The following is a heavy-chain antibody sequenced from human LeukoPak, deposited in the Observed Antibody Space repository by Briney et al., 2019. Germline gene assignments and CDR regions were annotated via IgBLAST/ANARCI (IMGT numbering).Heavy chain of an antibody. CDR2: INSDGINT. V-gene: IGHV3-74*01. CDR1: GFTISGYW. CDR3: ARDLGQYYDTSDNWFDP. Sequence: PGGSLRLSCAASGFTISGYWMHWVRQAPGKGLVWVSRINSDGINTSYADSVKGRFTISRDNAKNTLNLQMNSLRAEDTAVYYCARDLGQYYDTSDNWFDPWGQGTLVTVSS. D-gene: IGHD3-22*01. J-gene: IGHJ5*02.